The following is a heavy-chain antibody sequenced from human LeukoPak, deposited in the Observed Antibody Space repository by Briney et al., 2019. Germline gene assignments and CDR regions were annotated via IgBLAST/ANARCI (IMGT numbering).Heavy chain of an antibody. J-gene: IGHJ4*02. CDR3: AKDRQRLQLWSEPFYFDY. CDR2: ISGSGGST. V-gene: IGHV3-23*01. CDR1: GFTFDDYG. Sequence: PGGSLRLSCAASGFTFDDYGMSWVRQAPGKGLEWVSAISGSGGSTYYADSVKGRFTISRDNSKNTLYLQMNSLRAEDTAVYYCAKDRQRLQLWSEPFYFDYWGQGTLVTVSS. D-gene: IGHD5-18*01.